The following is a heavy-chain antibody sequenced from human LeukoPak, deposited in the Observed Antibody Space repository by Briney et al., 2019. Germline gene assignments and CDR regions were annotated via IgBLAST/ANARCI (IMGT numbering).Heavy chain of an antibody. Sequence: SGGSLRLSCAATGFTFNNYAMTWVRQAPGKGLEWVSVISGSGGSTFYADSVKGRFTISRDNSKSTLYLQINSLRGEDTAVYYCAKDSRKIAAAGTTLDYWGQGTLVTVSS. CDR3: AKDSRKIAAAGTTLDY. CDR2: ISGSGGST. V-gene: IGHV3-23*01. D-gene: IGHD6-13*01. CDR1: GFTFNNYA. J-gene: IGHJ4*02.